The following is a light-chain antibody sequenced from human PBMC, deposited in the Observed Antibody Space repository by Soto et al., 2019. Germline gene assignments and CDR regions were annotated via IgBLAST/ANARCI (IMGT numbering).Light chain of an antibody. CDR3: QQYGSSLLWT. CDR2: GAS. CDR1: QSVSSSY. Sequence: ELVLTQSPGTLSLSPGERATLSCRASQSVSSSYLAWYQQKPCQAPRLLIYGASSRATGIPDRFSGSGSGTDFTLTISRLEPEDFAVYYCQQYGSSLLWTFGQGTKVDIK. J-gene: IGKJ1*01. V-gene: IGKV3-20*01.